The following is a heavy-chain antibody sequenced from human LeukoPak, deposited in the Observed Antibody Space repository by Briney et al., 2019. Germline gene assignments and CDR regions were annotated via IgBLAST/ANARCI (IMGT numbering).Heavy chain of an antibody. D-gene: IGHD2-8*01. CDR3: ARDKKDYCTHGVCYESHYYGMDV. Sequence: ASVNVSCKASGYTFTGYYMHWVRQAPGQGLEWMGWINPNSGGTNYAQKFQGWVTMTRDTSISTAYMELSRLRSDDTAVYSCARDKKDYCTHGVCYESHYYGMDVWGQGTTVTVSS. CDR1: GYTFTGYY. CDR2: INPNSGGT. V-gene: IGHV1-2*04. J-gene: IGHJ6*02.